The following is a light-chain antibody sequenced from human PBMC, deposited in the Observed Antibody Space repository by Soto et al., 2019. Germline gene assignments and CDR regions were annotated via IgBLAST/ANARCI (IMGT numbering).Light chain of an antibody. Sequence: DIQMTQSPSSLSASLGDTVTISCRASQNIENYLHWYQQKAGKAPEVLLYVASVLKDGVSSRVSGIGNGTDFTLTLTNLQPEDFAMYDCQQSFGPPPITFGQGTRLDIK. CDR3: QQSFGPPPIT. CDR1: QNIENY. CDR2: VAS. J-gene: IGKJ5*01. V-gene: IGKV1-39*01.